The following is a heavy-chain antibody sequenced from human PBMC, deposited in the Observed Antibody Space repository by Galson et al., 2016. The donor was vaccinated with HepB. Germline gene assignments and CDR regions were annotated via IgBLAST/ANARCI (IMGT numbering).Heavy chain of an antibody. CDR3: ARVKLVLAPPGFSHLDY. Sequence: SVKVSCKASGGTFSNYTISWVRQAPGQGLEWMGGILPIFGTTNYAQKFQGRVTLTAHESTTTAYMELSSLRSEDTAVYYCARVKLVLAPPGFSHLDYWGQGALVTVTS. CDR2: ILPIFGTT. D-gene: IGHD2-15*01. CDR1: GGTFSNYT. J-gene: IGHJ4*02. V-gene: IGHV1-69*13.